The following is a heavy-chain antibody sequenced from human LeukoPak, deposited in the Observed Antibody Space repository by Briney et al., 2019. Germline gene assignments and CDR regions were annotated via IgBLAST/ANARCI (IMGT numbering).Heavy chain of an antibody. Sequence: SETLSLTCTVSGGSISSYYWSWIRQPPGKGLEWIGYIFYSGSTNCNPSHKSRVTISVDTSKNQFSLKLSSVTAADTAVYYCARDMLEYCSSTSCYYYGMDVWGQGTTVTVSS. V-gene: IGHV4-59*01. CDR3: ARDMLEYCSSTSCYYYGMDV. CDR2: IFYSGST. D-gene: IGHD2-2*01. J-gene: IGHJ6*02. CDR1: GGSISSYY.